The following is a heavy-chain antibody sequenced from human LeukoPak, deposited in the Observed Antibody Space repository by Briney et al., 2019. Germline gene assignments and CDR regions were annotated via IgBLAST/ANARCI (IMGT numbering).Heavy chain of an antibody. CDR3: ARDHNDILTGSTAFDI. CDR1: GGSISSGGYY. Sequence: AQTLSLTCTVSGGSISSGGYYWGWLRQHPGTGLEWVGYIYYSGSTYYNPSLKSRVTISVDTSKNQFSLKLSSVTAADTAVYYCARDHNDILTGSTAFDIWGQGTMVTVSS. V-gene: IGHV4-31*03. D-gene: IGHD3-9*01. J-gene: IGHJ3*02. CDR2: IYYSGST.